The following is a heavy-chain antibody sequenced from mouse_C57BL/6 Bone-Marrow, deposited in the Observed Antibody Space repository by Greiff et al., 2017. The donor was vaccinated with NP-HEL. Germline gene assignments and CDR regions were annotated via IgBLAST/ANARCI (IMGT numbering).Heavy chain of an antibody. CDR3: TGGSSLYYFDY. V-gene: IGHV6-6*01. CDR1: GFTFSDAW. D-gene: IGHD1-1*01. J-gene: IGHJ2*01. Sequence: EVKVEESGGGLVQPGGSMKLSCAASGFTFSDAWMDWVRQSPEKGLEWVAEIRNKANNHATYYAESVKGRFTISRDDSKSSVYLQMNSLRAEDTGIYYCTGGSSLYYFDYWGQGTTLTVSS. CDR2: IRNKANNHAT.